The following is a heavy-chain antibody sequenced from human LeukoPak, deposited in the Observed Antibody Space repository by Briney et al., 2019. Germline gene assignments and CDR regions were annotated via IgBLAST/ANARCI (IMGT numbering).Heavy chain of an antibody. D-gene: IGHD2-2*01. CDR3: VKSNSRYQPWTLDI. V-gene: IGHV4-59*01. CDR1: GDSISSYY. J-gene: IGHJ3*02. CDR2: IYYSGST. Sequence: SETLSLTCTVSGDSISSYYWSWIRQPPGKGLEWIGYIYYSGSTNYNPSLKSRVTISVDTSNNQLSLKVNSVTAADTAMYYCVKSNSRYQPWTLDIWGRGTMVTVSS.